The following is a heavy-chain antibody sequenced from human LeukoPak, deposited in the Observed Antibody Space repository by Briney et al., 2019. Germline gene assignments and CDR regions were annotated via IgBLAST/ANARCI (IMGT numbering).Heavy chain of an antibody. D-gene: IGHD3-10*01. Sequence: ASVKVSCEASGYTFTSYGISWVRQAPGQGLEWMGWISAYNGNTNYAQKLQGRVTMTTDTSTSTAYMELRGLRSDDTAVYYCARLVTTMVRGGWNDYWGQGTLVTVTS. J-gene: IGHJ4*02. CDR2: ISAYNGNT. CDR1: GYTFTSYG. V-gene: IGHV1-18*01. CDR3: ARLVTTMVRGGWNDY.